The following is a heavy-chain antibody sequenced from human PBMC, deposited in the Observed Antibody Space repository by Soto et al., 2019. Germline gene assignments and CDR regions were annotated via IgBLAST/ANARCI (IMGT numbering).Heavy chain of an antibody. Sequence: SETLSLTCTVSGASMNSYHWSWIRQPAGKGLEWIGHIHSSGSTNYNPSLKSRVTMSVDTSKNQFSLRLMSLTAADTAVYYCARDQGVAAAGITWFDPWRQGSLVTVSS. V-gene: IGHV4-4*07. J-gene: IGHJ5*02. CDR2: IHSSGST. CDR1: GASMNSYH. CDR3: ARDQGVAAAGITWFDP. D-gene: IGHD6-13*01.